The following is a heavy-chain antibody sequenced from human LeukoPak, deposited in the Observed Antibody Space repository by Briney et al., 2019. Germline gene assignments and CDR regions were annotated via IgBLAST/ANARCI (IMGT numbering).Heavy chain of an antibody. CDR2: IRISRGITTV. V-gene: IGHV3-48*02. CDR3: ARDYDWAFDY. D-gene: IGHD1-1*01. Sequence: PGGSLRLSCAISGFVFADCPINWVRQAPGKGLEWISHIRISRGITTVNYADSVNGRFSISRGDANLLVFLQMDSLTDDDTAVYYCARDYDWAFDYWGQGSLVTVSS. CDR1: GFVFADCP. J-gene: IGHJ4*02.